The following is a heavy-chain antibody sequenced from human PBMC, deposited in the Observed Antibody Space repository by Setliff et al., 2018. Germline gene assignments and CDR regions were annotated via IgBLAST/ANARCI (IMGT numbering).Heavy chain of an antibody. D-gene: IGHD5-12*01. J-gene: IGHJ4*02. CDR2: IYHSGTT. Sequence: PSETLSLTCAVSGGSISSPNWWNWVRQPPGKGLEWIGEIYHSGTTNYNPSLKSRVTMSVDKSKNQFSLSLRSVTAADTAVYYCARGGTFRYFDYWGQGTPVTVSS. CDR3: ARGGTFRYFDY. CDR1: GGSISSPNW. V-gene: IGHV4-4*02.